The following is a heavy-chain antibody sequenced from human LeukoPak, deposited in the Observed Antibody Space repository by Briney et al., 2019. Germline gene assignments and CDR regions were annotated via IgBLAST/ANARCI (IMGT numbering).Heavy chain of an antibody. CDR1: GFTFSSYG. CDR2: ISYDGSNK. V-gene: IGHV3-30*03. D-gene: IGHD3-22*01. CDR3: ASGSGYYYWDAFDI. Sequence: PGGSLRLSCAASGFTFSSYGMHWVRQAPGKGLEWVAVISYDGSNKYYADSVKGRFTISRDNSKNTLYLQMNSLRAEDTAVYYCASGSGYYYWDAFDIWGQGTMVTVSS. J-gene: IGHJ3*02.